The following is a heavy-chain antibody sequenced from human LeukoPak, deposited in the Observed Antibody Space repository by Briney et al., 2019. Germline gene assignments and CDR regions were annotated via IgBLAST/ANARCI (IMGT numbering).Heavy chain of an antibody. J-gene: IGHJ4*02. CDR3: ARGPQGRKQWLVTSYFDY. D-gene: IGHD6-19*01. V-gene: IGHV4-34*01. Sequence: SETLSLTCAVSGGSFGGYYWSWIRQPPGKGLEWIGEINHSGSTNYNPSLKSRVTISVDTSKNQFSLKLSSVTAADTAVYYCARGPQGRKQWLVTSYFDYWGQGTLVTVSS. CDR1: GGSFGGYY. CDR2: INHSGST.